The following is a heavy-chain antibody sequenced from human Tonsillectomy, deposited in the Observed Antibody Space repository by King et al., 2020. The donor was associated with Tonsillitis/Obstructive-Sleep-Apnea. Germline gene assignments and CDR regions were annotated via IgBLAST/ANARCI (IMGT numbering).Heavy chain of an antibody. CDR2: VYPGDSDT. CDR3: ARQWYHYDSSGCYYPSFDY. CDR1: GYNFTTYW. J-gene: IGHJ4*02. Sequence: QLVQSGAEVKKPGESLKISCKGSGYNFTTYWIAWVRQMPGKGLEWMGIVYPGDSDTIYSPSFQGQVAISADKSISTAYLQWSSLKASDTAMYYCARQWYHYDSSGCYYPSFDYWGQGTLVTVSS. D-gene: IGHD3-22*01. V-gene: IGHV5-51*01.